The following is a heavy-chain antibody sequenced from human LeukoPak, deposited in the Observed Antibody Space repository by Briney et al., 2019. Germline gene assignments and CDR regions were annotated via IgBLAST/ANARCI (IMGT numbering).Heavy chain of an antibody. Sequence: SETLSLTCTVSGGSISSYYWSWIRQPPGKGLEWIGYIYYSGSTNYNPSLKSRVTISVDTSKNQFSLKLSSVTAADTAVCYCARDSWGSGWYDYWGQGTLVTVSS. CDR3: ARDSWGSGWYDY. V-gene: IGHV4-59*01. CDR2: IYYSGST. J-gene: IGHJ4*02. CDR1: GGSISSYY. D-gene: IGHD6-19*01.